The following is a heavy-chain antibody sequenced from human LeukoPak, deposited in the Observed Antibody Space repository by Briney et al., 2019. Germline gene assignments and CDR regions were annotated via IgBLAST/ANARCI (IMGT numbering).Heavy chain of an antibody. CDR2: ISSSSSTI. D-gene: IGHD5-24*01. CDR1: GFTFSSYS. CDR3: ARGDGYNSNYFDY. J-gene: IGHJ4*02. V-gene: IGHV3-48*04. Sequence: GGSLRLSCAASGFTFSSYSMNWVRQAPGKGLEWVSYISSSSSTIYYADSVKGRFTISRDNAKNSLYLQMNSLRAEDTAVYYCARGDGYNSNYFDYWGQGTLVTVSS.